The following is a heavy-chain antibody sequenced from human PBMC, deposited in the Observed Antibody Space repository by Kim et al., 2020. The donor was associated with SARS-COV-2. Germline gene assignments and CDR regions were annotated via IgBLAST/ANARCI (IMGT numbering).Heavy chain of an antibody. Sequence: YYTDPVTARFTISRDSSKNTLYLQRNSLRAEDTAMYYCAREEGGELPTFDYWGQGTLVTVSS. J-gene: IGHJ4*02. D-gene: IGHD1-26*01. CDR3: AREEGGELPTFDY. V-gene: IGHV3-53*01.